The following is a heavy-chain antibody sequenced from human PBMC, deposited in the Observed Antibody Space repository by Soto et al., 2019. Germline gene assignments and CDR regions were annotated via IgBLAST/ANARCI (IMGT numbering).Heavy chain of an antibody. CDR1: GYSFTSYW. Sequence: GEFLTISCKGSGYSFTSYWIGWVRQMPGKGLEWMGIIYPGDSDTRYSPSFQGQVTISADKSISTAYLQWSSLKASDTAMYYCARNEYCSGGSCDAAFDFWGQGTLVTVSS. D-gene: IGHD2-15*01. V-gene: IGHV5-51*01. CDR2: IYPGDSDT. CDR3: ARNEYCSGGSCDAAFDF. J-gene: IGHJ4*02.